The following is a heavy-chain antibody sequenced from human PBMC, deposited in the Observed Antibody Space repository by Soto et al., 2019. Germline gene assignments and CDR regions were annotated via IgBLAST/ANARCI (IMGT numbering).Heavy chain of an antibody. CDR2: INHSGST. D-gene: IGHD2-15*01. V-gene: IGHV4-34*01. Sequence: QVQLQQWGAGLLKPSETLSLTCAVYGGSFSGYYWSWIRQPPGKGLEWIGEINHSGSTNYNPSLKSRVTKSVDTSKNQFSLKLSSLTAADTALYYCARGQSRGSGPVDYWGQGTLVTVSS. CDR3: ARGQSRGSGPVDY. J-gene: IGHJ4*02. CDR1: GGSFSGYY.